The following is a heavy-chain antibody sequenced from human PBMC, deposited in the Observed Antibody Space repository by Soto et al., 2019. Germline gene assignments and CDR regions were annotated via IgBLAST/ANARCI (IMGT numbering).Heavy chain of an antibody. Sequence: AGGSLRLSCAASGFTVSSNYMSWVRQAPGKGLEWVSVIYSGGSTYYADSVKGRFTISRDNSKNTLYLQMNSLRAEDTAVYYCARDVGLFGSGRLDYYYMDVWGKGTTVTVSS. V-gene: IGHV3-66*01. CDR1: GFTVSSNY. CDR2: IYSGGST. CDR3: ARDVGLFGSGRLDYYYMDV. D-gene: IGHD3-10*01. J-gene: IGHJ6*03.